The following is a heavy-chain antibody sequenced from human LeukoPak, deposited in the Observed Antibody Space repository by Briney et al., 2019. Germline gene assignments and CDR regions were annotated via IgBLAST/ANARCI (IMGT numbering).Heavy chain of an antibody. CDR2: INPGGGGA. CDR3: AKETPNTGWFDP. CDR1: GYTFTSYY. Sequence: GASVKVSCKASGYTFTSYYMHWVRQAPGQGLEWMGIINPGGGGASYVQKFQGRVTMTRDTSTSTVYMELSSLRSEDTAVYYCAKETPNTGWFDPWGQGTLVTVSS. D-gene: IGHD1-14*01. J-gene: IGHJ5*02. V-gene: IGHV1-46*01.